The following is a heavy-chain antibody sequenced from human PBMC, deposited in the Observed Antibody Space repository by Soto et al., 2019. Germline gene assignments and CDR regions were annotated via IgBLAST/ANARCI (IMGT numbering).Heavy chain of an antibody. Sequence: GASVKVSCKASGGTFSSYAISWVRQAPGQGLEWMGGIIPIFGTANYAQKFQGRVTITADKSTSTAYMELSSLRSEDTAVYYCARGPAGIAAQVFDYWGQRTLVTVSS. CDR2: IIPIFGTA. D-gene: IGHD6-13*01. V-gene: IGHV1-69*06. J-gene: IGHJ4*02. CDR3: ARGPAGIAAQVFDY. CDR1: GGTFSSYA.